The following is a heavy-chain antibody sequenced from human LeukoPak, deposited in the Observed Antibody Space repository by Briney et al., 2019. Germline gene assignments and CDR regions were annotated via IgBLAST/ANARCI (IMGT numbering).Heavy chain of an antibody. CDR1: GGTFSSYA. J-gene: IGHJ4*02. Sequence: SVKVSCKASGGTFSSYAISWVRQAPGQGLEWMGGIIPIFGTANYAQKFQGRVTITADESTSTVYMELSSLRSEDTAVYYCASQGYYGSGSYSPTFDYWGQGTLVTVSS. CDR2: IIPIFGTA. D-gene: IGHD3-10*01. V-gene: IGHV1-69*01. CDR3: ASQGYYGSGSYSPTFDY.